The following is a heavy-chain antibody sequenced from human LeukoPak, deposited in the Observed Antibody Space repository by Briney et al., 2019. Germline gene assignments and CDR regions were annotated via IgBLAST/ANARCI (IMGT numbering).Heavy chain of an antibody. Sequence: GGSLRLSCAASGFTFSSYSMNWVRQAPGKGLEWVSSISSSSSYIYYADSVKGRFTISRDNAKNSLYLQMNSLRAEDTAEYYCARIGYCSSTSCYLPIYYYYYMDVWGKGTTVTVSS. V-gene: IGHV3-21*01. CDR3: ARIGYCSSTSCYLPIYYYYYMDV. J-gene: IGHJ6*03. D-gene: IGHD2-2*01. CDR1: GFTFSSYS. CDR2: ISSSSSYI.